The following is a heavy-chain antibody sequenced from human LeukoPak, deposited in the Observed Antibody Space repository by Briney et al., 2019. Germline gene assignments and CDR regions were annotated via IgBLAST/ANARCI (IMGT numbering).Heavy chain of an antibody. CDR3: ARGKGYSYGPADY. CDR2: IRNDGSNK. CDR1: GFTFSSYA. V-gene: IGHV3-30*02. Sequence: GGSLRLSCAASGFTFSSYAMHWVRQAPGKGLEWVTFIRNDGSNKYYADSVKGRFTISRDNSKNTLYLQMNSLRPEDTAVYYCARGKGYSYGPADYWGQGTLVTVSS. J-gene: IGHJ4*02. D-gene: IGHD5-18*01.